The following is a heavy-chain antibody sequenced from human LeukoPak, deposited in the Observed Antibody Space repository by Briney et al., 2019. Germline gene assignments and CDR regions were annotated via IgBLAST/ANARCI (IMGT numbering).Heavy chain of an antibody. CDR1: GGSFSGYY. CDR2: INHSGST. Sequence: PSETLSLTCAVYGGSFSGYYWSWIRQPPGKGLEWIGEINHSGSTNYNPSLKSRVTISVDTSKNQFSLKLSSVTAADTAVYYCARESGYCSSTSCYDYWGQGTLVTVSS. CDR3: ARESGYCSSTSCYDY. D-gene: IGHD2-2*01. J-gene: IGHJ4*02. V-gene: IGHV4-34*01.